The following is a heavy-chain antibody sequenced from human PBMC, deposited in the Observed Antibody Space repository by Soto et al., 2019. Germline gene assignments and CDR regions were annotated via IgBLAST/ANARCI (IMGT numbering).Heavy chain of an antibody. D-gene: IGHD3-10*01. CDR2: ISYDGSNK. V-gene: IGHV3-30-3*01. CDR3: AREGITMVRGGTMDV. CDR1: GFTFSSYA. Sequence: QVQLVESGGGVVQPGRSLRLSCAASGFTFSSYAMHWVRQAPGKGLEWVAVISYDGSNKYYADSVKGRFTISRDNSKNTLNLQVNSLRAEDTAVYYCAREGITMVRGGTMDVWGQGTTVTVSS. J-gene: IGHJ6*02.